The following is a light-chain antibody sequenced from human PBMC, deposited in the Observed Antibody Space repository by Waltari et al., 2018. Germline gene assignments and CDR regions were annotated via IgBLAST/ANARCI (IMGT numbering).Light chain of an antibody. CDR3: AAWDDALSGFVV. CDR1: SSNIGHNY. J-gene: IGLJ2*01. Sequence: QSMLTQPPSVSGTPGQRVTISCSGRSSNIGHNYVYWYQHFPGSAPKLLIYRNNQRPSGVPYRFSGSKSGTSASLAISGLRSEDEADYYCAAWDDALSGFVVFGGGTKVTVL. V-gene: IGLV1-47*01. CDR2: RNN.